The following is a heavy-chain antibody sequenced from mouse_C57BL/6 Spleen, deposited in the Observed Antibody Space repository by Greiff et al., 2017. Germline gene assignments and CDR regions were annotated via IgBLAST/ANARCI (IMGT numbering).Heavy chain of an antibody. CDR1: GFTFSDYY. V-gene: IGHV5-12*01. Sequence: EVKLMESGGGLVQPGGSLKLSCAASGFTFSDYYMYWVRQTPEKRLEWVAYISNGGGSTYYPDTVKGRFTISRDNAKNTLYLQMSRLKSEDTAMYYCARHPYYYGSTGDYAMDYWGQGTSVTVSS. CDR2: ISNGGGST. CDR3: ARHPYYYGSTGDYAMDY. J-gene: IGHJ4*01. D-gene: IGHD1-1*01.